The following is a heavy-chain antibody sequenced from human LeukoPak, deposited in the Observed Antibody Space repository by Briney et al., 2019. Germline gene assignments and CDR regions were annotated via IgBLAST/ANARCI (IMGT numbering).Heavy chain of an antibody. CDR1: GFTFSSYG. D-gene: IGHD3-22*01. V-gene: IGHV3-30*03. CDR2: ISYDGSNK. CDR3: ATGAGSGYYWPLGY. J-gene: IGHJ4*02. Sequence: GGSLRLSCAASGFTFSSYGMHWVRQAPGKGLEWVAVISYDGSNKYYADSVKGRFTISRDNSKNTLYLQMNSLRAEDTAVYYCATGAGSGYYWPLGYWGQGTLVTVSS.